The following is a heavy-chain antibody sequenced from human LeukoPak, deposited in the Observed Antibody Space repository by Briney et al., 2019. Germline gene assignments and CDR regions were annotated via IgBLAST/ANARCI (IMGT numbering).Heavy chain of an antibody. CDR2: IYHSGST. D-gene: IGHD1-26*01. J-gene: IGHJ3*02. Sequence: SETLSLTCTVSGYSISSGYYWGWIRQPPGKGLEWIGSIYHSGSTYYNPSLKSRATISVDTSKNHLSLKVNSVTAADTAVYYCARGASGTLYDAFDIWGRGTMVTVSS. CDR1: GYSISSGYY. V-gene: IGHV4-38-2*02. CDR3: ARGASGTLYDAFDI.